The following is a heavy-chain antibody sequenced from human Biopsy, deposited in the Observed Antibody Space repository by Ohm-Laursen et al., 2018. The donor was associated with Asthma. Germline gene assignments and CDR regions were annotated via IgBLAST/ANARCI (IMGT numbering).Heavy chain of an antibody. CDR3: ARGYSGSDRIVYYYSGLEV. D-gene: IGHD5-12*01. CDR2: FIPVLGTP. Sequence: GSSVKVSCNASGDSFSNYAISWVRQAPGQGLEWMGGFIPVLGTPDHAQMFEGRVTITADESTSTAYMELSSLSSEDTAVYYCARGYSGSDRIVYYYSGLEVWGQGTTVTVSS. J-gene: IGHJ6*02. V-gene: IGHV1-69*01. CDR1: GDSFSNYA.